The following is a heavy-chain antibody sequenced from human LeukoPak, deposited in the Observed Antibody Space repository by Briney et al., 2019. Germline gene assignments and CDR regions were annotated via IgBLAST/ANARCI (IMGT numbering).Heavy chain of an antibody. D-gene: IGHD2-15*01. Sequence: SETLSLTCTVSGGSISSYYWNWIRQPPGKGLEWIGYIYYSGSTNYNPSLKSRVTISLDTSKNQFPLNLTSVTAADTAVYYCARAYCSGGSCYPLYYYYMDVWGKGTTVTVSS. V-gene: IGHV4-59*01. CDR3: ARAYCSGGSCYPLYYYYMDV. J-gene: IGHJ6*03. CDR1: GGSISSYY. CDR2: IYYSGST.